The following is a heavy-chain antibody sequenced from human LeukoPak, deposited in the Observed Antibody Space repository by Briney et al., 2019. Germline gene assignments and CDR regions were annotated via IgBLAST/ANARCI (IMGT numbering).Heavy chain of an antibody. J-gene: IGHJ4*02. V-gene: IGHV3-30*18. CDR3: AKRAAAGTLGWHFDY. D-gene: IGHD6-13*01. CDR1: GFTFSDYY. CDR2: ISYDGSNK. Sequence: PGGSLRLSCAASGFTFSDYYMSWIRQAPGKGLEWVAVISYDGSNKYYADSVKGRFTISRDNSKNTLYLQMNSLRAEDTAVYYCAKRAAAGTLGWHFDYWGQGTLVTVSS.